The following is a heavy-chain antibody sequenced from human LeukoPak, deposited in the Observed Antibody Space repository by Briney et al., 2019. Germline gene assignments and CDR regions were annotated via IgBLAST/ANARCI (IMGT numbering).Heavy chain of an antibody. J-gene: IGHJ4*02. D-gene: IGHD5-18*01. CDR3: TRGIGYSYGIDY. Sequence: PGGSLRLSCAASGFTFSSNAMSWVRQAPGKGPEWVSAISASGGNTYYADSVKGRFTFSRDNSKNTLYLQMNSLKTEDTAVYYCTRGIGYSYGIDYWGQGTLVTVSS. CDR2: ISASGGNT. CDR1: GFTFSSNA. V-gene: IGHV3-23*01.